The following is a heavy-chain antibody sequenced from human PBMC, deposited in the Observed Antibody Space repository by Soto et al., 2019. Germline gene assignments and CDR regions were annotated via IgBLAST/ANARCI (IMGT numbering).Heavy chain of an antibody. J-gene: IGHJ4*02. V-gene: IGHV4-34*01. CDR1: GGSFSGYY. CDR2: INHSGST. Sequence: SETLSLTCAVYGGSFSGYYWSWIRQPPGKGLEWIGEINHSGSTNYNPSLKSRVTISVDTSKNQFSLKLSSVTAADTAVYYCARAPRGTMRFDYWGQGTLVTVSS. D-gene: IGHD3-22*01. CDR3: ARAPRGTMRFDY.